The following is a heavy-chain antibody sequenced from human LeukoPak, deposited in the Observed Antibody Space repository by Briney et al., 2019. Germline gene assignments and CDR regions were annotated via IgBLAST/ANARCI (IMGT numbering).Heavy chain of an antibody. CDR3: ARDYYDFWSGYLTAVDYYYYMDV. V-gene: IGHV1-18*01. J-gene: IGHJ6*03. CDR1: GYTFTSYG. CDR2: ISAYNGNT. Sequence: ASVKVSYKASGYTFTSYGISWVRQAPGQGLEWMGWISAYNGNTNYAQKLQGRVTMTTDTSTSTAYMELRSLRSDDTAVYYCARDYYDFWSGYLTAVDYYYYMDVWGKGTTVTVSS. D-gene: IGHD3-3*01.